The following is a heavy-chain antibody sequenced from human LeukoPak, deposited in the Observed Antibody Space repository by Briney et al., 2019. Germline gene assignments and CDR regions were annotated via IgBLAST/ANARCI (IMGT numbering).Heavy chain of an antibody. V-gene: IGHV4-59*01. J-gene: IGHJ6*02. CDR2: IYYSGST. CDR1: GGSISSYY. Sequence: SETLSLTCTVSGGSISSYYWSWIRQPPGKGLEWIGYIYYSGSTNYDPSLKSRVTISVDTSKNQFSLKLSSVTAADTAVYYCARDHKSVVYYDSSGYYYYYYGMDVWGQGTTVTVSS. D-gene: IGHD3-22*01. CDR3: ARDHKSVVYYDSSGYYYYYYGMDV.